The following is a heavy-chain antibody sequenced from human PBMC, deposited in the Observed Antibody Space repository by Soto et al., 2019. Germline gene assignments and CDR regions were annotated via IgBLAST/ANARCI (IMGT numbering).Heavy chain of an antibody. CDR2: IYPGDSST. CDR3: ARHEQYYYYYYGMDV. V-gene: IGHV5-51*01. Sequence: GESLKISCKTSGYSFTTYWIAWVRQMPGKGLEWMGIIYPGDSSTKYSPSFQGQVTISADNSISTAYLQWSSLKASDTATYFCARHEQYYYYYYGMDVWGQGTTVTVSS. J-gene: IGHJ6*02. CDR1: GYSFTTYW.